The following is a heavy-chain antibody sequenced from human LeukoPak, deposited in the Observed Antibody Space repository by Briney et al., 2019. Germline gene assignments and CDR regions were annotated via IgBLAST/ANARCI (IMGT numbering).Heavy chain of an antibody. CDR1: GGSISSSSYY. V-gene: IGHV4-39*07. CDR3: ARDLAYCGGDCPSTFDY. D-gene: IGHD2-21*02. J-gene: IGHJ4*02. Sequence: SETLSLTCTVSGGSISSSSYYWGWIRQPPGKGLEWIGSIYYSGSTYYNPSLKSRVTISVDTSKNQFSLKLSSVTAADTAVYYCARDLAYCGGDCPSTFDYWGQGTLVTVS. CDR2: IYYSGST.